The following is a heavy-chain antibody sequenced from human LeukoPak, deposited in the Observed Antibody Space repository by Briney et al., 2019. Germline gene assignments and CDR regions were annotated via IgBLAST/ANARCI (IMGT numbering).Heavy chain of an antibody. CDR1: GFTFSSYA. CDR3: ARYAVVGTPFFDY. J-gene: IGHJ4*02. D-gene: IGHD2-15*01. CDR2: IGDSGGST. Sequence: GGSLRLSCAASGFTFSSYAMSWVRQAPGKGLEWVSAIGDSGGSTYYADSVKGRFTSSRDNSKNTLYLQMSSLRAEDTAVYYCARYAVVGTPFFDYWGQGTLVTVSS. V-gene: IGHV3-23*01.